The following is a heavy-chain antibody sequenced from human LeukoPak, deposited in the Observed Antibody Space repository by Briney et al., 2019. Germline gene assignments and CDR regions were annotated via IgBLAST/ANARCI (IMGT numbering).Heavy chain of an antibody. V-gene: IGHV3-23*01. CDR3: AKEATVTPGNVNWFDP. D-gene: IGHD4-17*01. CDR2: ISGSADNR. J-gene: IGHJ5*02. Sequence: GGSLRRSCAASGFTFSIYAMSWVRQAPGKGLEWVSTISGSADNRYYADSVKGRFTISRDNSKNTLYLQMNSLRAEDTAVYYCAKEATVTPGNVNWFDPWGQGTLVTVSS. CDR1: GFTFSIYA.